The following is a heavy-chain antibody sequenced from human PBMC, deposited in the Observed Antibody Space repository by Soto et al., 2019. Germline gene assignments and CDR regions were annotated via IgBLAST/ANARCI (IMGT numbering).Heavy chain of an antibody. V-gene: IGHV4-59*08. CDR3: ARRYGSAIDY. D-gene: IGHD1-26*01. J-gene: IGHJ4*02. CDR2: IYYSGST. Sequence: QVQLQESGPGLVKPSETLSLTCTVSGGTISSWYWSWVRQPPGKGLEWLGYIYYSGSTNCNPSLKSRVTLSVDTSKNQFSLKLSSVTAADTAVYYCARRYGSAIDYWGQGTLVTVSS. CDR1: GGTISSWY.